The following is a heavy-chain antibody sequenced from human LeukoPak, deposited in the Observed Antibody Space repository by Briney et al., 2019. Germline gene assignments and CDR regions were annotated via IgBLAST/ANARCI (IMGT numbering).Heavy chain of an antibody. J-gene: IGHJ5*02. CDR3: ARDGCTGGSCYSDNGLHWFDP. V-gene: IGHV3-74*01. D-gene: IGHD2-15*01. Sequence: GGSLRLSCTASGFTLSSHWMHWVRQVPGKGLLWLSHIDTYGSRLRYADSVKGRFTISRDNAKNTLYLQMDSLRVEDTAVYYCARDGCTGGSCYSDNGLHWFDPWGQGTLVTVSS. CDR1: GFTLSSHW. CDR2: IDTYGSRL.